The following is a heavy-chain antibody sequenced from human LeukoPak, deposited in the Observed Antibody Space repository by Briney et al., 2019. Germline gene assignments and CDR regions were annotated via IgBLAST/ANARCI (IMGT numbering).Heavy chain of an antibody. J-gene: IGHJ4*02. CDR1: GFTFSSYG. CDR2: IRYDGSNK. V-gene: IGHV3-30*02. D-gene: IGHD5-18*01. CDR3: AKGSGYSYGPPTIDY. Sequence: GSLRLSCAASGFTFSSYGMHWVRQAPGKGLEWVAFIRYDGSNKYYADSVKGRFTISRDNSKNTLYLQMNSLRAEDTAVYYCAKGSGYSYGPPTIDYWGQGTLVTVSS.